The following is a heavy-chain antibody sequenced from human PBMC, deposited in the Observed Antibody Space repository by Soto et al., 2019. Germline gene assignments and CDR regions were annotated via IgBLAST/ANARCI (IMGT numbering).Heavy chain of an antibody. Sequence: SETLSLTCTVSGGSISSGGYYWSWIRQHPGKGLEWIGYIYYSGSTYYNPSLKSRVTISVDTSKNQFSLKLSSVTAADTAVYYCARAPLQGSGSQNLYYYYYGMDVWGQGTTVTVS. CDR1: GGSISSGGYY. D-gene: IGHD3-10*01. CDR3: ARAPLQGSGSQNLYYYYYGMDV. V-gene: IGHV4-31*03. CDR2: IYYSGST. J-gene: IGHJ6*02.